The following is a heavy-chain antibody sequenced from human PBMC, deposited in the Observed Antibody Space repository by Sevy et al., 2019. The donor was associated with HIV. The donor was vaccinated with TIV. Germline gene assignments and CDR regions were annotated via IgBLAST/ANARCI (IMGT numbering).Heavy chain of an antibody. CDR2: ITSSGGTT. Sequence: GGSLRLSCAASEFTFSNYAMSWVRQAPGKGLEWVSTITSSGGTTYYADSVRGRFTISRDNSKHTLYLQMNSLRAEDMAVYYWATYYYASRGYSSAGWFDPWGQGTLVTVSS. J-gene: IGHJ5*02. D-gene: IGHD3-22*01. CDR3: ATYYYASRGYSSAGWFDP. V-gene: IGHV3-23*01. CDR1: EFTFSNYA.